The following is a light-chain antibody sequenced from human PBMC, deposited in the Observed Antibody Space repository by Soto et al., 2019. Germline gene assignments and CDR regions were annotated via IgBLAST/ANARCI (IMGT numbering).Light chain of an antibody. V-gene: IGKV2-30*02. Sequence: DVVMTQSPPSLPATLGQPASISCRSSQSLVHSDGNTYLNWFQQRPGQSPRRLIYKVSNRDSGVPARFSGSGSGTDFTLKISRVEAEDVGVYYCMQGTRWPWTFGQGTRVEIK. CDR2: KVS. J-gene: IGKJ1*01. CDR3: MQGTRWPWT. CDR1: QSLVHSDGNTY.